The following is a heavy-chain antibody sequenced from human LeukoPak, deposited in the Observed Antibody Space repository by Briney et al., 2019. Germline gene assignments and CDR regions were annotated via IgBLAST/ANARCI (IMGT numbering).Heavy chain of an antibody. CDR1: GFTFSAYW. CDR3: ARGLSWFDP. J-gene: IGHJ5*02. V-gene: IGHV3-7*01. CDR2: IKQDGSEK. Sequence: GGSLRLSCAASGFTFSAYWMTWVRQAPGKGLEWVANIKQDGSEKDYVDSVKGRFTISRDNAKNSLYLQMNSLRVEDTAVYHCARGLSWFDPWGQGTLVIVSS. D-gene: IGHD3-22*01.